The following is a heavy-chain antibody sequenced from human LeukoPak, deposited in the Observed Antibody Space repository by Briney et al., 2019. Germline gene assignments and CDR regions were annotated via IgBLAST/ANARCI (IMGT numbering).Heavy chain of an antibody. D-gene: IGHD3-22*01. V-gene: IGHV4-61*01. CDR3: ARLNYYDSSGYYSGDAFDI. CDR2: IYYSGST. J-gene: IGHJ3*02. Sequence: PSETLSLTCTVSGGSISSGSYYWSWIRQPPGKGLGWIGYIYYSGSTNYNPSLKSRVTISVDTSKNQFSLKLSSVTAADTAVYYCARLNYYDSSGYYSGDAFDIWGQGTMVTVSS. CDR1: GGSISSGSYY.